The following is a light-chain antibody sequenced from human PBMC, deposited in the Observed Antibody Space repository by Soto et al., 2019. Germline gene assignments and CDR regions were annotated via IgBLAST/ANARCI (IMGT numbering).Light chain of an antibody. CDR3: CSCAGGYTL. J-gene: IGLJ2*01. CDR1: SSDVGGYNY. CDR2: DVD. Sequence: QSALTQPRSVSGSPGQSVTISCTGTSSDVGGYNYVSWYQQYPGKAPKLMIYDVDKRPSGVPDRFSGSKSGNTASLTISGLQAEDEADYYCCSCAGGYTLFGGGTKVTVL. V-gene: IGLV2-11*01.